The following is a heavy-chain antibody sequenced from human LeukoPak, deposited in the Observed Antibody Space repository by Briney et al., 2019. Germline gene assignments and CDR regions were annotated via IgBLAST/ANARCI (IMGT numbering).Heavy chain of an antibody. CDR2: IDWDDDT. Sequence: SGPALVKPTQTLTLTCTFSGFSLNASGMCVSWIRQPPGKALEWLARIDWDDDTYYSTSLNTRLTISKDTSKNQVVLTMTNMDPVDTATYYCARMNRGNYFDHWGQGTLVTVSS. CDR3: ARMNRGNYFDH. V-gene: IGHV2-70*11. J-gene: IGHJ4*02. D-gene: IGHD7-27*01. CDR1: GFSLNASGMC.